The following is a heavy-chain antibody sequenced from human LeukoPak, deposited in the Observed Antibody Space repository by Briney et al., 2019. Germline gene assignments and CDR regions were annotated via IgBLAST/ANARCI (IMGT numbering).Heavy chain of an antibody. Sequence: PGGSLRLSCAASGFTFSSYSMNWVRQAPGKGLEWVSSISSSSSYIYYADSVKGRFTISRDNAKNSLYLQMNSLRAEDTAVYYCARDPYYYYDSSGVFDYWGQGTLVTVSS. CDR3: ARDPYYYYDSSGVFDY. D-gene: IGHD3-22*01. CDR1: GFTFSSYS. V-gene: IGHV3-21*01. CDR2: ISSSSSYI. J-gene: IGHJ4*02.